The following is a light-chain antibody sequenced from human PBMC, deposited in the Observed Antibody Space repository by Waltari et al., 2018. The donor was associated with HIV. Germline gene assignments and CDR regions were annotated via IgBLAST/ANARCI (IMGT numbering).Light chain of an antibody. CDR2: KNI. CDR3: QVWDSSTVI. J-gene: IGLJ1*01. CDR1: SIGIKN. Sequence: SYQLTQPPSLSVAPGQTATITRGGDSIGIKNVRWYQQKPGQAPLLVIFKNINRPSGIPERFSGSNSGNTAILTISAAQVADEADYYCQVWDSSTVIFGSGTTVTV. V-gene: IGLV3-9*01.